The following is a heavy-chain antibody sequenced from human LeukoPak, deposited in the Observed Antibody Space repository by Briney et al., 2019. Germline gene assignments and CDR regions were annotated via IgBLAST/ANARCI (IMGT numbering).Heavy chain of an antibody. CDR1: GYSFTSYW. Sequence: GESLKISCKGSGYSFTSYWIGWVRQMPGKGLEWMGIIYPGDSESRYSPSFQGQVTISADKSISTAYLQWSSLKASDTAMYYCATIGGSSWTNFDYWGQGTLVTVSS. V-gene: IGHV5-51*01. D-gene: IGHD6-13*01. CDR2: IYPGDSES. CDR3: ATIGGSSWTNFDY. J-gene: IGHJ4*02.